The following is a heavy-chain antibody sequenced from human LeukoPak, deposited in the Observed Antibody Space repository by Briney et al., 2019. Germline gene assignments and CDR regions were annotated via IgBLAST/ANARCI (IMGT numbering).Heavy chain of an antibody. J-gene: IGHJ4*02. CDR1: GFTFSDYY. CDR3: ARSGVVAATPLGY. V-gene: IGHV3-66*01. Sequence: GGSLRLSCAASGFTFSDYYMSWIRQAPGKGLEGVSVIYSGGSTYYADPVKGRFTISRDNSKNTLYLQMNSLRAEDTAVYYCARSGVVAATPLGYWGQGTLVTVSS. D-gene: IGHD2-15*01. CDR2: IYSGGST.